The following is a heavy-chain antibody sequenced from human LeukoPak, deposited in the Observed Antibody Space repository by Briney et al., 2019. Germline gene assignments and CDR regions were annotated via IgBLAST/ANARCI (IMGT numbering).Heavy chain of an antibody. D-gene: IGHD5-18*01. CDR2: IYYSGTT. CDR3: AKGAGGFSYYNWFDP. CDR1: GGSISSSPYY. J-gene: IGHJ5*02. Sequence: SETLSLTCAVSGGSISSSPYYWGWIRQPPGKGLEWIGSIYYSGTTHYNPSLESRVTISVDTSKNQFSLKLASVTAADTAIYYCAKGAGGFSYYNWFDPWGQGTLVTVSS. V-gene: IGHV4-39*07.